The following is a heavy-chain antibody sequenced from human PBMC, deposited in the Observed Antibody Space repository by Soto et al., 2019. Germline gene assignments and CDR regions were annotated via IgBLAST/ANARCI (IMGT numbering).Heavy chain of an antibody. J-gene: IGHJ6*02. D-gene: IGHD3-10*01. CDR1: GFTVSNNW. CDR3: AFITTPVR. V-gene: IGHV3-53*02. CDR2: IYSGGSA. Sequence: EVQLVETGGGLIQPGGSLRLSCAASGFTVSNNWMSWVRQAPGKGLEWFSLIYSGGSAFYTDSVKGRFIISRDNSKNTLYLQMNSLRVEDTAVYYCAFITTPVRWGQGNTVTVSS.